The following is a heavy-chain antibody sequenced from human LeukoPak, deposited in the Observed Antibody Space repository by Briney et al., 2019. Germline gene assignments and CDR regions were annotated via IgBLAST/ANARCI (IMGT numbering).Heavy chain of an antibody. CDR3: ARDSTYWYDSGSSGPHYFDY. Sequence: GRSPRLSCAASGFIFSNYAMHWVRQASGKGLEWVALISSDGSKTYHADSVKGRFSISRDNSKNTLYLQLNSLRAEDTSVYYCARDSTYWYDSGSSGPHYFDYWGQGTLVTVSS. J-gene: IGHJ4*02. V-gene: IGHV3-30*01. CDR2: ISSDGSKT. D-gene: IGHD3-10*01. CDR1: GFIFSNYA.